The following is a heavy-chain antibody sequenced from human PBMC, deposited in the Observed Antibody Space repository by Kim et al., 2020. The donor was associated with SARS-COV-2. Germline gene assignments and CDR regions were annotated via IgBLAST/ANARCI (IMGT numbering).Heavy chain of an antibody. J-gene: IGHJ6*02. CDR1: GFAFSPNA. D-gene: IGHD4-4*01. CDR3: ARDKWDYSSRNV. V-gene: IGHV3-23*01. CDR2: ISGTGNDL. Sequence: GGSLRLSCAASGFAFSPNAMGWVRQAPGKGLEWVSSISGTGNDLYYADSVRGRFTISRDRGKNTLYLQMNSLRAEDTALYYCARDKWDYSSRNVWGQGTTVTVSS.